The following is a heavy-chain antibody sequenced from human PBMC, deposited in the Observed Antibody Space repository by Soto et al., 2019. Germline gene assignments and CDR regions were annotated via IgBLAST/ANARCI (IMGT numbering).Heavy chain of an antibody. J-gene: IGHJ6*03. Sequence: SETLCLTWTVYGGSIRNCCWSWIRQPPGKGLEWIGYIYYSGSTNYNPSLKSRVTISVDTSKNQFSLKLSSVTAADTAVYYCARHNYYYYYMDVWGKGTTVTVSS. CDR2: IYYSGST. CDR1: GGSIRNCC. CDR3: ARHNYYYYYMDV. V-gene: IGHV4-59*08.